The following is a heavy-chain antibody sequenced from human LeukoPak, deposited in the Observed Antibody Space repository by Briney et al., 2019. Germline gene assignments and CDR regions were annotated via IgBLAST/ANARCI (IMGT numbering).Heavy chain of an antibody. CDR2: FDPEDGET. V-gene: IGHV1-24*01. CDR1: GYTLTELS. Sequence: ASVKVSCKVSGYTLTELSMHRVRQAPGKGLEWMGGFDPEDGETIYAQKFQGRVTMAEDTSTDTAYMELSSLRSEDTAVYYCATGAESASGSYSVFDYWGQGTLVTVSS. CDR3: ATGAESASGSYSVFDY. D-gene: IGHD1-26*01. J-gene: IGHJ4*02.